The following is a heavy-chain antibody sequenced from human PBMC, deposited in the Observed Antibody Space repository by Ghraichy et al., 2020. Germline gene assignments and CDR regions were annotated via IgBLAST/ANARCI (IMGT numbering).Heavy chain of an antibody. CDR1: GYTSTSYY. CDR2: INPSGGST. D-gene: IGHD6-19*01. V-gene: IGHV1-46*01. J-gene: IGHJ4*02. CDR3: ARELRKDSSDWGFDY. Sequence: ASVKVSCKASGYTSTSYYMHWVRQAPGQGLEWMGIINPSGGSTTYAQKFQGRVTMTRDTSTSTVYMELSSLRSEDTAVYYCARELRKDSSDWGFDYWGQGTLVTVSS.